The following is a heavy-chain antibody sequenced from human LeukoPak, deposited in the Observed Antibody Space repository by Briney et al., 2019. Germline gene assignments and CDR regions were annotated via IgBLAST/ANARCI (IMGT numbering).Heavy chain of an antibody. Sequence: SETLPLTCTVSGGSISSYYWSWIQQPPGKGLEWIGYIYYSGSTNYNPSLKSRVTISVDTSKNQFSLKLSSVTAADTAVYYCARGGGYSSKYYFDYWGQGTLVTVSS. CDR2: IYYSGST. CDR3: ARGGGYSSKYYFDY. V-gene: IGHV4-59*01. CDR1: GGSISSYY. D-gene: IGHD5-12*01. J-gene: IGHJ4*02.